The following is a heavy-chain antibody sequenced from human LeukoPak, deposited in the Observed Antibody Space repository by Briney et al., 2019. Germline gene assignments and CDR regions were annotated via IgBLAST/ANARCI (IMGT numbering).Heavy chain of an antibody. CDR1: GFTFSGYT. J-gene: IGHJ4*02. V-gene: IGHV3-21*01. CDR2: ISNSSTYI. CDR3: ARGSEGSLDY. Sequence: GGSLRLSCAASGFTFSGYTMTWVRQAPGKGLEWVSSISNSSTYIYYADSVKGRFTISRDNSKNTLYLQMNSLRAEDTAVYYCARGSEGSLDYWGQGTLVTVSS. D-gene: IGHD6-19*01.